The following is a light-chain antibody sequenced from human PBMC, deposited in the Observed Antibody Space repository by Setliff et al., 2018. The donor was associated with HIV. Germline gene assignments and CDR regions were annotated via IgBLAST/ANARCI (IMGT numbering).Light chain of an antibody. Sequence: QSVLAQPASVSGPPGQSITISCTGTSSDVGGYNFVSWYQHHPGKAPILMIYDVSTRPSGVSNRFSGSKSDNTASLTISGLQAEDEADYYCSSYTSSSTLNVFGTGTKVTVL. J-gene: IGLJ1*01. CDR1: SSDVGGYNF. CDR3: SSYTSSSTLNV. CDR2: DVS. V-gene: IGLV2-14*03.